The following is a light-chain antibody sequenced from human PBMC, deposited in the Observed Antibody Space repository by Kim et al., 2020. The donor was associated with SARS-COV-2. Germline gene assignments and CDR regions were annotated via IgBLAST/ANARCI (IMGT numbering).Light chain of an antibody. CDR3: QVWHSSSGWV. J-gene: IGLJ3*02. Sequence: VAPKKRAGMSSGRNNKGSDSENWYQQKPGQGSVLVIYYDSDRPSGITERFSGYNSGNTATLTISGVEVWDEADYYCQVWHSSSGWVFGGGTQLTVL. CDR1: NKGSDS. V-gene: IGLV3-21*04. CDR2: YDS.